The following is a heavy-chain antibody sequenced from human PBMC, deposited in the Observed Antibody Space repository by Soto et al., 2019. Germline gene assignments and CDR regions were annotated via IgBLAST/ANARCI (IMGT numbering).Heavy chain of an antibody. CDR1: GYSFTTYW. CDR2: INPGDSRFDT. V-gene: IGHV5-51*01. J-gene: IGHJ6*02. CDR3: ARHEQFYYSYYGMDV. Sequence: PGESLKISCKASGYSFTTYWIAWVRQMPGKGLELMGIINPGDSRFDTRYSPSFQGQVTISADRSITTAYLQWSTLKASDTATYYCARHEQFYYSYYGMDVWGQGTMVTVSS.